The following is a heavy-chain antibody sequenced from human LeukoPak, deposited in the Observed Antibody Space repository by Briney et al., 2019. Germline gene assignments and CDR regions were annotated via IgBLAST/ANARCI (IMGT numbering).Heavy chain of an antibody. V-gene: IGHV3-53*01. CDR2: IYSGGST. Sequence: PGGSLRLSCAASGFTVSSNYMSWVRQAPGKGLEWVSVIYSGGSTYYSDSVKGRFTISRDNSKNTLYLQMNSLRAEDTAVYYCAGLAVAGYFDYWGQGTLVTVSS. J-gene: IGHJ4*02. D-gene: IGHD6-19*01. CDR1: GFTVSSNY. CDR3: AGLAVAGYFDY.